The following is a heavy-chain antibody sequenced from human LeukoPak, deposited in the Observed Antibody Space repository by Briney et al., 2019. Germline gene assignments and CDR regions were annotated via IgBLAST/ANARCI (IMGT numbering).Heavy chain of an antibody. CDR2: ISGSGGST. CDR1: GFTFSSYA. J-gene: IGHJ3*02. V-gene: IGHV3-23*01. Sequence: GGSLRLSCAASGFTFSSYAMSWVRQAPGKGLEWVSAISGSGGSTYYADSVKGRFTISRDNSKNTLYLQMNSLRAEDTAVYYCAKHTLRYFDRSRGDDAFDIWGQGTMVTVSS. D-gene: IGHD3-9*01. CDR3: AKHTLRYFDRSRGDDAFDI.